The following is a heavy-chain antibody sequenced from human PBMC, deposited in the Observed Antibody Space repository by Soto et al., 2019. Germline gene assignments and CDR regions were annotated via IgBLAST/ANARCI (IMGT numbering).Heavy chain of an antibody. D-gene: IGHD2-15*01. CDR3: ARLATYCSGGSCYSRYYYYYMDV. CDR1: GFTFSSYW. J-gene: IGHJ6*03. CDR2: IKQDGSEK. V-gene: IGHV3-7*01. Sequence: GGSLRLSCAASGFTFSSYWMSWVRQAPGKGLEWVANIKQDGSEKYYVDSVKGRFTISRDNAKNSLYLQMNGLRAEDTAVYYCARLATYCSGGSCYSRYYYYYMDVWGKGTTVTVSS.